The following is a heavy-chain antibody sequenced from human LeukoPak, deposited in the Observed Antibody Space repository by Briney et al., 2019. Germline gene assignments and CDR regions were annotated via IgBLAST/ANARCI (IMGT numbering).Heavy chain of an antibody. Sequence: GGSLRLSCAASGFAVSSTLMDWVRQAPGKGLEWVSLIYVTGETFYADSVKGQFTISRDNSKNMLYLQMNNLRPEDSAVYYCARDRAATQSWVEFDLWGQGTRVTVSS. J-gene: IGHJ5*02. V-gene: IGHV3-66*03. D-gene: IGHD4-11*01. CDR2: IYVTGET. CDR1: GFAVSSTL. CDR3: ARDRAATQSWVEFDL.